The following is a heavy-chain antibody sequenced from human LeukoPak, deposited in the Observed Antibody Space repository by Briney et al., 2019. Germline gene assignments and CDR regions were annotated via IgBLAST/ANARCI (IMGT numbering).Heavy chain of an antibody. J-gene: IGHJ4*02. D-gene: IGHD6-13*01. CDR1: RGSISSFY. V-gene: IGHV4-4*07. Sequence: KPSETLSLTCTVSRGSISSFYWNWIRQPAGKGPEWIGRIYTSGTTNYNPSLKSRVTMSVDTSKNQFSLKLSSVTAADTAVYYCARRESSGIAAYWGQGTLVTVSS. CDR3: ARRESSGIAAY. CDR2: IYTSGTT.